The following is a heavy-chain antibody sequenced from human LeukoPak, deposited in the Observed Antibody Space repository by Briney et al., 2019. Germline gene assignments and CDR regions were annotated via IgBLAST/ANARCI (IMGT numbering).Heavy chain of an antibody. Sequence: SETLSLTCSAFGGSVSSGSYYWSWIRQSPGKGLEWIGCIYYSGSTNYNPSLRGRVAMLIDTSKNHFSLRLISVTAADTAIYYCARAPGIVGTTPFGNYWGRGTLVTVSS. V-gene: IGHV4-61*03. D-gene: IGHD1-26*01. CDR1: GGSVSSGSYY. CDR3: ARAPGIVGTTPFGNY. CDR2: IYYSGST. J-gene: IGHJ4*02.